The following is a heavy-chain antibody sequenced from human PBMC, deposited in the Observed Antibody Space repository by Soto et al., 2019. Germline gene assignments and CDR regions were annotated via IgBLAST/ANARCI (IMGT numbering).Heavy chain of an antibody. D-gene: IGHD2-2*01. Sequence: ASVNVSCKASGSTFNNYGISWVRQAPGQGLEWLGWISAYNGNTDYAQKFQGRVTMTTDTSTSTAYMELRSLRSDDSAVYYCARDRSTHDYWGQGTLVTVSS. CDR3: ARDRSTHDY. CDR1: GSTFNNYG. CDR2: ISAYNGNT. J-gene: IGHJ4*02. V-gene: IGHV1-18*01.